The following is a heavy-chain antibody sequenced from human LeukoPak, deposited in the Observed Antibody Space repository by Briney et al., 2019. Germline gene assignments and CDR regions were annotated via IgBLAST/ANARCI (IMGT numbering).Heavy chain of an antibody. CDR3: ARDHYGDYDFAH. V-gene: IGHV1-2*06. CDR2: INPNSGGT. CDR1: GYTFTGYY. Sequence: ASVKVSCKASGYTFTGYYMHWVRQAPEQGLEWMGRINPNSGGTNYAQKFQGRVTMTRDTSISTAYMELSRLRSDDTAVYYCARDHYGDYDFAHWGQGTLVTVSS. J-gene: IGHJ4*02. D-gene: IGHD4-17*01.